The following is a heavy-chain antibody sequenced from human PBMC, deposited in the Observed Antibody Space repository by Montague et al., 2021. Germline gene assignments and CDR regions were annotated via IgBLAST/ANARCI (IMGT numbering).Heavy chain of an antibody. CDR1: GFTFSSYA. CDR2: ITGSGSST. CDR3: GKGHMRDSFDI. J-gene: IGHJ3*02. V-gene: IGHV3-23*01. Sequence: SLRLSCAASGFTFSSYAMSWVRQAPGKGLEWISAITGSGSSTYHADSVRGRFTISRDNSKNTLYLQMNSLRVEDTAKYYCGKGHMRDSFDILGQGTMVTVSS.